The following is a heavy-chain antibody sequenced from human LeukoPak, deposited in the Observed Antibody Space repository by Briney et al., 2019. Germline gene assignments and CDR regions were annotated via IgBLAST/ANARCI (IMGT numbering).Heavy chain of an antibody. CDR1: GYTFTNYG. CDR2: ISAYNGNT. V-gene: IGHV1-18*01. D-gene: IGHD2-2*01. CDR3: ARVSDPLVTGYCSSTSCYPYYYYGMDV. Sequence: ASVKVSCTASGYTFTNYGISWVRQAPGQGLEWMGWISAYNGNTNYAQKLQGRVTMTTDTSTSTAYTELRSLRSDDTAVYYCARVSDPLVTGYCSSTSCYPYYYYGMDVWGQGTTVTVSS. J-gene: IGHJ6*02.